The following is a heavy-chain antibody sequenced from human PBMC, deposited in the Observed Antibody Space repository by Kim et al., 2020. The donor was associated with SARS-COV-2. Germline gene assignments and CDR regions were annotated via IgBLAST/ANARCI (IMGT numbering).Heavy chain of an antibody. D-gene: IGHD6-6*01. CDR3: ARAARRVYFFDY. V-gene: IGHV3-33*01. CDR1: GFTFSSYG. J-gene: IGHJ4*02. CDR2: IWYDGSNK. Sequence: GGSLRLSCAASGFTFSSYGMHWVRQAPGKGLEWVAVIWYDGSNKYYADSVKGRFTISRDNSKNTLYLQMNSLRAEDTAVYYCARAARRVYFFDYWGQGTLVTVSS.